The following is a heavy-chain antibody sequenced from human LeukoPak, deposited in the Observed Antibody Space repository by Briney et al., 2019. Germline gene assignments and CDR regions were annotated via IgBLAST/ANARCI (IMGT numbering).Heavy chain of an antibody. CDR3: ASNYDSSGYYEPPDY. D-gene: IGHD3-22*01. Sequence: ASVKVSCKAFGGTFSSYAISWVRQAPGQGLEWMGRIIPILGIANYAQKFQGRVTITADKSTSTAFMELSSLRSEDTAVYYCASNYDSSGYYEPPDYWGQGTLVTVSS. V-gene: IGHV1-69*04. J-gene: IGHJ4*02. CDR1: GGTFSSYA. CDR2: IIPILGIA.